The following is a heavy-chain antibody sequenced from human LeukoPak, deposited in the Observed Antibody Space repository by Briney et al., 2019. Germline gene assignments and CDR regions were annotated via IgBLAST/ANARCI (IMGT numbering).Heavy chain of an antibody. Sequence: GSLRLSCAASGFTFSDYYMSWIRQAPGKGLEWVSAISGSGGSTYYADSVKGRFTISRDNSKNTLYLQMNSLRAEDTAVYYCAKGKYYYDSSGPDYWGQGTLVTVSS. D-gene: IGHD3-22*01. CDR2: ISGSGGST. CDR1: GFTFSDYY. CDR3: AKGKYYYDSSGPDY. J-gene: IGHJ4*02. V-gene: IGHV3-23*01.